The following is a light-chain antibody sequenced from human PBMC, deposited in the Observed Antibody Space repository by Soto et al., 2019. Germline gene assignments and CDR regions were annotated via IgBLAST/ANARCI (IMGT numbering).Light chain of an antibody. J-gene: IGKJ4*01. CDR3: QQIYSAQVT. CDR2: AAS. CDR1: QSITTY. Sequence: DIQMTQSPSSLSASVGARVTITCRASQSITTYLNWYRQKPGKAPKLLIYAASSLQSGVPSRFSGSGSETKFTLSISSLQPEVFATYFSQQIYSAQVTFGGGTKVEIK. V-gene: IGKV1-39*01.